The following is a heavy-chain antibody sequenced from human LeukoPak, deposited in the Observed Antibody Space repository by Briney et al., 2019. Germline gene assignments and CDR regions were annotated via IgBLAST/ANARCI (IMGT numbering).Heavy chain of an antibody. J-gene: IGHJ4*02. Sequence: GASVKVSCKASGYTFTGYYMHWVRQAPGQGLEWMGWINPNSGGTNYAQKFQGRVTMTRDTSISTAYMELSRPRSDDTAVYYCARGGIARYCSSTSCYTGNDYWGQGTLVTVSS. D-gene: IGHD2-2*02. CDR1: GYTFTGYY. CDR3: ARGGIARYCSSTSCYTGNDY. CDR2: INPNSGGT. V-gene: IGHV1-2*02.